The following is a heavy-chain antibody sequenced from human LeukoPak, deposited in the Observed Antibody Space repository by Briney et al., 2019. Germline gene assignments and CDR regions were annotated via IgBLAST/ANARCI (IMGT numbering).Heavy chain of an antibody. CDR2: IYYSGST. CDR1: GGSISSSSYY. CDR3: ARSKRGTTSPYYFDY. D-gene: IGHD1-7*01. Sequence: SETLSLTCTVSGGSISSSSYYWGWVRQPPGKGLEWIGSIYYSGSTYYNPSLKSRVTISVDTSKKQFSLKLSSVTAADGAVYYCARSKRGTTSPYYFDYWGQGTLVTVSS. V-gene: IGHV4-39*07. J-gene: IGHJ4*02.